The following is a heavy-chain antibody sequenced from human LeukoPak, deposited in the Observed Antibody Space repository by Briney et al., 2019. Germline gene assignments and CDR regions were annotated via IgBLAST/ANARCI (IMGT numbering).Heavy chain of an antibody. D-gene: IGHD3-10*01. Sequence: PSETLSLTCTVSGGSISSSSYYWGWIRQPPGKGLEWIGSIYYSGSTYYNPSLKSRVTISVDTSKNQFSLKLSSVTAADTAVYYCARRSYYGSGNGWFDPWGQGTLVTVSS. CDR1: GGSISSSSYY. V-gene: IGHV4-39*07. CDR3: ARRSYYGSGNGWFDP. J-gene: IGHJ5*02. CDR2: IYYSGST.